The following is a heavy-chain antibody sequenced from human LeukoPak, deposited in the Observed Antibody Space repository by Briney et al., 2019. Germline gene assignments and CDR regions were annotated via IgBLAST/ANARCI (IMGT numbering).Heavy chain of an antibody. D-gene: IGHD2-2*01. Sequence: ASVKVSCKASGYTFTSYGISWVRQAPGQGLEWMGWISAYNGNTNYAQKLQGRVTMTTDTSTSTAYMELRSLRSDDTAVYYCARHAYCSSTICPTYYYYYGMDVWGQGTTVTVSS. J-gene: IGHJ6*02. CDR2: ISAYNGNT. CDR3: ARHAYCSSTICPTYYYYYGMDV. CDR1: GYTFTSYG. V-gene: IGHV1-18*01.